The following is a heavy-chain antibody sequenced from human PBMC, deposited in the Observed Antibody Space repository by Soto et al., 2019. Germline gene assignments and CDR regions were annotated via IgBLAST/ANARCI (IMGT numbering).Heavy chain of an antibody. CDR2: MNPNSGNT. CDR1: GYTFTSYD. D-gene: IGHD6-19*01. V-gene: IGHV1-8*01. Sequence: ASVKVSCKASGYTFTSYDINWVRQATGQGLEWMGWMNPNSGNTGYAQKFQGRVTMTRNTSISTAYMELSSLRSEDTAVYYCARGYSSGWTYYFDYWGQGTLVTVSS. J-gene: IGHJ4*02. CDR3: ARGYSSGWTYYFDY.